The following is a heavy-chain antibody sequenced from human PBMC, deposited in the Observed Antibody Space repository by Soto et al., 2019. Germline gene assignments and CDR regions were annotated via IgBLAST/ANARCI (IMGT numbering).Heavy chain of an antibody. V-gene: IGHV5-51*01. CDR2: IYPGDSDT. J-gene: IGHJ4*02. D-gene: IGHD3-22*01. Sequence: GESLKISCKGSGYNFPIYWIAWVRQMPGKGLEWMGIIYPGDSDTRYSPSFQGQVTISVDKSISTAYLQWSSLKASDTAMYYCARTYYYDSSGYYFDYWGQGTLVTVSS. CDR1: GYNFPIYW. CDR3: ARTYYYDSSGYYFDY.